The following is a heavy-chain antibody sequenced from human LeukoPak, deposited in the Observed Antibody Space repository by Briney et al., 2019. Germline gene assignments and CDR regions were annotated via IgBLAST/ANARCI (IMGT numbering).Heavy chain of an antibody. CDR3: ARDWGRGVAATFVDY. CDR1: GFTFSDYY. CDR2: ISYDGSNK. V-gene: IGHV3-30-3*01. D-gene: IGHD2-15*01. Sequence: PGGSLRLSCAASGFTFSDYYMSWVRQAPGKGLEWVAVISYDGSNKYYADSVKGRFTISRDNSKNTLYLQMNSLRAEDTAVYYCARDWGRGVAATFVDYWGQGTLVTVSS. J-gene: IGHJ4*02.